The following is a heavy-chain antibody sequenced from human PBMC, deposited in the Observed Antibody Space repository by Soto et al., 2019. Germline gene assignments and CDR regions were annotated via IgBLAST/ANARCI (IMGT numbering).Heavy chain of an antibody. CDR1: GFTVSSNY. Sequence: PGGSLRLSCAASGFTVSSNYMSWVRQAPGKGLEWVSVIYSGGSTYYADSVKGRFTISRHNSKNTLYLQMNSLRAEDTAVYYCARVGVQWLRLRGKKYYYYYMDVWGKGTTVTVSS. CDR3: ARVGVQWLRLRGKKYYYYYMDV. CDR2: IYSGGST. J-gene: IGHJ6*03. V-gene: IGHV3-53*04. D-gene: IGHD5-12*01.